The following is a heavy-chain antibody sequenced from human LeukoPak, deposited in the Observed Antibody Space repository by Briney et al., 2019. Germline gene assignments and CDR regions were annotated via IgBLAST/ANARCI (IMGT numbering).Heavy chain of an antibody. CDR3: AREGLDYYGSGGYSDDAFDI. D-gene: IGHD3-10*01. J-gene: IGHJ3*02. CDR2: ISSNGGST. CDR1: GFTFSSYA. Sequence: PGGSLRLSCAASGFTFSSYAMHWVRQAPGKGLEYVSAISSNGGSTYYANSVKGRFTISRDNSKNTLYLQMGSLRAEDMAVYYCAREGLDYYGSGGYSDDAFDIWGQGTMVTVSS. V-gene: IGHV3-64*01.